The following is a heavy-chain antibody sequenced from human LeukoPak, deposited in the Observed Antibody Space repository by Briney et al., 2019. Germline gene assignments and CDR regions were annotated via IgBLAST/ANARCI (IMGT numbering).Heavy chain of an antibody. V-gene: IGHV4-34*01. CDR1: GGSFSGYY. Sequence: SETLSLTCAVYGGSFSGYYWSWIRQPPGKGLEWIGEINHSGSTNYNPSLKSRVTISVDTSKNQFSLKLSSVTAADTAVYHCARDLNSGSGSYYSYWGQGTLVTVSS. CDR2: INHSGST. CDR3: ARDLNSGSGSYYSY. J-gene: IGHJ4*02. D-gene: IGHD3-10*01.